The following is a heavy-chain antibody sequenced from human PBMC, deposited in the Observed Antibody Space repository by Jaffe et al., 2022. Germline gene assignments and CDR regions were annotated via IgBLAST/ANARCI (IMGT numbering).Heavy chain of an antibody. CDR3: AQATSTYYDILTGYYPYYYYYYMDV. D-gene: IGHD3-9*01. Sequence: QVQLVQSGAEVKKPGSSVKVSCKASGGTFSSYAISWVRQAPGQGLEWMGGIIPIFGTANYAQKFQGRVTITTDESTSTAYMELSSLRSEDTAVYYCAQATSTYYDILTGYYPYYYYYYMDVWGKGTTVTVSS. CDR1: GGTFSSYA. CDR2: IIPIFGTA. V-gene: IGHV1-69*05. J-gene: IGHJ6*03.